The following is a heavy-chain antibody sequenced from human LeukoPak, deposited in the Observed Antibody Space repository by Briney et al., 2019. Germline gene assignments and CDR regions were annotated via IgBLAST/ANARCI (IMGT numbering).Heavy chain of an antibody. CDR1: GFTFSTYA. V-gene: IGHV3-23*01. J-gene: IGHJ5*02. CDR2: ISGSGGST. D-gene: IGHD3-9*01. Sequence: PGGSLRLSCAASGFTFSTYAMNWVRQAPGKGLEWVSGISGSGGSTHYADSVKGRFTISRDNSENTLYLQMNSLRAEDTAVYYCAKEAYDVLTGTNWFDPWGQGTLVTVSS. CDR3: AKEAYDVLTGTNWFDP.